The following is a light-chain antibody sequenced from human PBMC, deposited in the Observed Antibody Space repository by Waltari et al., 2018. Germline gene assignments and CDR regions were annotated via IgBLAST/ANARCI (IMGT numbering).Light chain of an antibody. J-gene: IGKJ1*01. CDR1: QSVFYRSDNKNY. CDR3: QQYYRSRT. CDR2: WAS. Sequence: DIVMTQSPDSLAVSLRDRATIDCKSSQSVFYRSDNKNYLAWYQHKPGQPPKLLFYWASTRESGVPDRFSASGSGTDFTLTINNLQAEDVAVYYCQQYYRSRTFGQGTKVEIK. V-gene: IGKV4-1*01.